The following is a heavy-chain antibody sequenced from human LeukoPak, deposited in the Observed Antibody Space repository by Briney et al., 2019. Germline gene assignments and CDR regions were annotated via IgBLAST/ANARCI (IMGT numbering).Heavy chain of an antibody. J-gene: IGHJ4*02. CDR3: AKHFCTGLDCSLFDS. CDR2: IRSAVETT. V-gene: IGHV3-23*01. Sequence: GSLRLSCAASGFTMSHYGVSWVRQAPGKGLGWISGIRSAVETTHYADSVKGRFIISRDNSKNALSLQLNSLRPEDTALYYCAKHFCTGLDCSLFDSWGQGTLVTVSS. CDR1: GFTMSHYG. D-gene: IGHD3/OR15-3a*01.